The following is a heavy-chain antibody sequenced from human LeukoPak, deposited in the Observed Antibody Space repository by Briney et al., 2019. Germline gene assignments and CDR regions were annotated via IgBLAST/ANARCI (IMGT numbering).Heavy chain of an antibody. CDR3: ARRRDYYDSRGYYAFDI. CDR1: GGSISSDY. V-gene: IGHV4-59*01. D-gene: IGHD3-22*01. J-gene: IGHJ3*02. Sequence: SETLSLTCNVSGGSISSDYWTWIRQPPGKGLEWIGNIYYSGSTNYDPSLKSRVTISVDTSKNQFSLKLNSVTAADTAVYYCARRRDYYDSRGYYAFDIWGHGTMVTVSS. CDR2: IYYSGST.